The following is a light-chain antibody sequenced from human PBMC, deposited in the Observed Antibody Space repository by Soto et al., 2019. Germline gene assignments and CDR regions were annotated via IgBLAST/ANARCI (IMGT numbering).Light chain of an antibody. CDR1: QSCSSY. CDR3: QQYGSSPLT. Sequence: EIVLTQSPGTLSLSPGERATLSCRASQSCSSYLAWYQQKPGQAPRLLMYGASSRATGTPDRFSGSGSGTDFTLTISRMETEDFAAYYCQQYGSSPLTFGGGTKVYIK. V-gene: IGKV3-20*01. J-gene: IGKJ4*01. CDR2: GAS.